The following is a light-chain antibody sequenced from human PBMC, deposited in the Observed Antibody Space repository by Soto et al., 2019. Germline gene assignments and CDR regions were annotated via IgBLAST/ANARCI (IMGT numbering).Light chain of an antibody. CDR2: DAS. CDR3: QHYNGYPYT. V-gene: IGKV1-5*01. CDR1: QSISSW. J-gene: IGKJ2*01. Sequence: DIQMTQSPSTLSATAGDRVTITCRASQSISSWLAWYQQKPGKAPKLLIYDASNLESGVPSRFSGSGSGTEFTLTISSLQADDFATYFCQHYNGYPYTFGPGTKVEI.